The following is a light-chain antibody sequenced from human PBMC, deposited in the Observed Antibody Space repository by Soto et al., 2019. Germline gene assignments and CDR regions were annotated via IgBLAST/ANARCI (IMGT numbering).Light chain of an antibody. Sequence: DIVMTQTPISLSVTPGQPTSISCKSSQSLLHSDGKTYLYWYLQKPGQPPQLLIYEVSDRFFVVPDRFSGSGSGTDFTLKISRVESVDVGVYYCMRSLELPRTFGQGNKVEIK. V-gene: IGKV2D-29*01. CDR3: MRSLELPRT. CDR2: EVS. CDR1: QSLLHSDGKTY. J-gene: IGKJ1*01.